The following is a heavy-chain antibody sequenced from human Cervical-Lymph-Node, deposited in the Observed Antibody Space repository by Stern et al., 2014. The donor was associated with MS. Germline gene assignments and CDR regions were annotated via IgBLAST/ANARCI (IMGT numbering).Heavy chain of an antibody. CDR3: ARGAGVLMDY. CDR1: GYTFTDYH. D-gene: IGHD3-16*01. Sequence: QVQLVQSGAEVKKPGASVKVSCKASGYTFTDYHISWVRQAPGHGLEWMGWISGHNGNIRYAQNFQDRVSMTTDTSPNTAYMEVRSLRSDDTAVYYCARGAGVLMDYWGEGTLVTASS. J-gene: IGHJ4*02. CDR2: ISGHNGNI. V-gene: IGHV1-18*04.